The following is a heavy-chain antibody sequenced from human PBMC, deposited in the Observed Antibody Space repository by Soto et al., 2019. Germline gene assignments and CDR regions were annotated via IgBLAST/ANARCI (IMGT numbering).Heavy chain of an antibody. Sequence: PGGSLRLSCAASGFTLSSYWMSWVRQAPGKGLEWVANIKQDGSEKYYVDSVKGRFTISRDNAKNSLYLQMNSLRAEDTAVYYCARDIGYYDILTGYYPWPLGYWGQGTLVTVSS. CDR1: GFTLSSYW. J-gene: IGHJ4*02. CDR3: ARDIGYYDILTGYYPWPLGY. CDR2: IKQDGSEK. V-gene: IGHV3-7*01. D-gene: IGHD3-9*01.